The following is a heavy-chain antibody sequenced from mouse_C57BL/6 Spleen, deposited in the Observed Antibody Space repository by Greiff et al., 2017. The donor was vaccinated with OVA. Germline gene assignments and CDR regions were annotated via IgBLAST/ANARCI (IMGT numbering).Heavy chain of an antibody. CDR3: ASKGNYYGSSYY. J-gene: IGHJ2*01. CDR2: IYPSDSET. D-gene: IGHD1-1*01. CDR1: GYTFTSYW. V-gene: IGHV1-61*01. Sequence: QVQLQQPGAELVRPGSSVKLSCKASGYTFTSYWMDWVKQRPGQGLEWIGNIYPSDSETHYNQKFKDKATLTVDKSSSTAYMQLSSLTSEDSAVYYCASKGNYYGSSYYWGQGTTLTVSS.